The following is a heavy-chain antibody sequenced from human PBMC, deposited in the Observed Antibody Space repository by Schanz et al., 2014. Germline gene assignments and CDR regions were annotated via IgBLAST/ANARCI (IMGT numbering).Heavy chain of an antibody. CDR2: ISNDGSIK. V-gene: IGHV3-30*06. J-gene: IGHJ6*02. Sequence: QVQLVESGGGVVQPGRSLRLSCAASGFIFSSYGLHWVRQAPGKGLEWVALISNDGSIKYYADSVKGRFTISRDNSKNTLYLQMNSLRADDTAVYYCARLPVGYGSGIWDVWGQGTSVTVSS. D-gene: IGHD3-10*01. CDR1: GFIFSSYG. CDR3: ARLPVGYGSGIWDV.